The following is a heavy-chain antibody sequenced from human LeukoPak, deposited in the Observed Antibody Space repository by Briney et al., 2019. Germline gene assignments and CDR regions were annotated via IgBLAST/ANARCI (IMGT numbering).Heavy chain of an antibody. CDR3: AYTYDQVKDAFDI. D-gene: IGHD2-2*01. Sequence: PSETLSLTCAVYGGSFSGYYWRWLRQPPGKGPEWIGEINHSGSSNYNPSLKSRVTISIGTSKKQLSLKLSSVTVADTAVYYCAYTYDQVKDAFDIWGQGTMVSVSS. J-gene: IGHJ3*02. CDR2: INHSGSS. V-gene: IGHV4-34*01. CDR1: GGSFSGYY.